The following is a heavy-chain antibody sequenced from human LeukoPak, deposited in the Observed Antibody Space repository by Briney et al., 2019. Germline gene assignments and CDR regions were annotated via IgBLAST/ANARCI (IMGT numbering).Heavy chain of an antibody. Sequence: ASVTVSCKVSGYTLTELSMHWVRQAPGKGLEWMGGFDPEDGETIYAQKFQGRVTMTEDTSTDTAYMELSSLRSEDAAVYYCATASPRDDILTGYPHSYYYGMDVWGKGTTVTVSS. J-gene: IGHJ6*04. V-gene: IGHV1-24*01. D-gene: IGHD3-9*01. CDR1: GYTLTELS. CDR3: ATASPRDDILTGYPHSYYYGMDV. CDR2: FDPEDGET.